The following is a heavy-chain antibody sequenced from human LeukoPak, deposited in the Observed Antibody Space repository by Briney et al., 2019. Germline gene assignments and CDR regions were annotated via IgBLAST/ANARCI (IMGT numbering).Heavy chain of an antibody. V-gene: IGHV3-21*01. J-gene: IGHJ4*02. D-gene: IGHD3-10*01. CDR1: GFTFSSYS. Sequence: AGGSLRLSCAASGFTFSSYSMNWVRQAPGKGLEWVSSISSSSSYIYYADSVKGRFTISRDNAKNSLYLQMNSLRAEDTAVYYCARGGILLWFGELSNWGQGTLVTVSS. CDR3: ARGGILLWFGELSN. CDR2: ISSSSSYI.